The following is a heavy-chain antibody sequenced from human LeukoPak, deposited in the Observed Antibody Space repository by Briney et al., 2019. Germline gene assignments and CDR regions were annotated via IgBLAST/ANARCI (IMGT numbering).Heavy chain of an antibody. V-gene: IGHV4-38-2*02. Sequence: SETLSLTCTVSGYSISSGYYWGWIRQPPGKGLEWIGSIYHSGSTYYNPSLKSRVTISVDTSKNQFSLKLSSVTAADTAVYYCARPSGSWYSGYTQSEIDYWGQGTLVTVSS. CDR2: IYHSGST. CDR1: GYSISSGYY. J-gene: IGHJ4*02. D-gene: IGHD6-13*01. CDR3: ARPSGSWYSGYTQSEIDY.